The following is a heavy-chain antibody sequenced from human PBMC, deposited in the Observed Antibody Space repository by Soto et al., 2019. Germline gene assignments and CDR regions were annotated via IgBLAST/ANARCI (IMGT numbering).Heavy chain of an antibody. CDR3: AKDRRQGHYGSASTDIDY. CDR1: GFTFSIYD. D-gene: IGHD3-10*01. J-gene: IGHJ4*02. Sequence: EVQLLGSGGGLVQPGGSLRLSCAASGFTFSIYDMAWVRQAPGKGLEWVSSVSGSGGRTYYADSVKGRFTISRDNSEDTMYLQMNSLRVEDTAVYYCAKDRRQGHYGSASTDIDYWGQGILVTVSS. V-gene: IGHV3-23*01. CDR2: VSGSGGRT.